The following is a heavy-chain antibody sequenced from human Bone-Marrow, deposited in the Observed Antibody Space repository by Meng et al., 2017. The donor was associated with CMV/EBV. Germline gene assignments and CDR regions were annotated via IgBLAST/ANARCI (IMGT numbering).Heavy chain of an antibody. CDR3: ARQFGVPSAWLDP. CDR1: GYNFASYW. V-gene: IGHV5-51*01. CDR2: IYPGDSDT. Sequence: GESLKISCKGSGYNFASYWIGWVRQMPGKGLEWMGIIYPGDSDTRYSPSFQGQVTISADKSISTAYLQWSSLKASDTAMYYCARQFGVPSAWLDPWGQGTLVTVSS. D-gene: IGHD3-3*01. J-gene: IGHJ5*02.